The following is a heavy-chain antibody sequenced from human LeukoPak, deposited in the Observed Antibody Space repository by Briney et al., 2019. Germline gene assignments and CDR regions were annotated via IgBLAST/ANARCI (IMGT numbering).Heavy chain of an antibody. D-gene: IGHD6-19*01. J-gene: IGHJ4*02. CDR3: ARDRREQWLSVDY. Sequence: GGSLRLSCAASGFTFSSHWMSWVRQAPGKGLEWVANIKQDGSQKYYVDSVRGRFTISRDNAKNSLYLQMNSLGAEDTAVYYCARDRREQWLSVDYWGQGTLVTVSS. CDR1: GFTFSSHW. V-gene: IGHV3-7*03. CDR2: IKQDGSQK.